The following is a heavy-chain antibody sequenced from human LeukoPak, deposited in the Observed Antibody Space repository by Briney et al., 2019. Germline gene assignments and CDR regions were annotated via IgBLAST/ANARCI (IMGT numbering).Heavy chain of an antibody. D-gene: IGHD6-13*01. CDR1: GGSISSYC. Sequence: SETLSLTCTVSGGSISSYCWSWIRQPPGKGLEWIGYIYTSGSTNYNPSLKSRVTISVDTSKNQFSLKLSSVTAADTAVYYCARLVTAAPSNNYYYYYYMDVWGKGTTVTVSS. V-gene: IGHV4-4*09. CDR3: ARLVTAAPSNNYYYYYYMDV. CDR2: IYTSGST. J-gene: IGHJ6*03.